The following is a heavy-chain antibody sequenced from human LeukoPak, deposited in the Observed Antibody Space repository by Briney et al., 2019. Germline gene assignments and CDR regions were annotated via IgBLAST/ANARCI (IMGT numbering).Heavy chain of an antibody. CDR2: IYTSGST. Sequence: SETLSLTCTVSGGSISSYYRSWIRQPAGKGLEWIGRIYTSGSTNYNPSLKSRVTMSVDTSKNQFSLKLSSVTAADTAVYYCARDSIAAAGTDAFDIWGQGTMVTVSS. CDR1: GGSISSYY. V-gene: IGHV4-4*07. J-gene: IGHJ3*02. D-gene: IGHD6-13*01. CDR3: ARDSIAAAGTDAFDI.